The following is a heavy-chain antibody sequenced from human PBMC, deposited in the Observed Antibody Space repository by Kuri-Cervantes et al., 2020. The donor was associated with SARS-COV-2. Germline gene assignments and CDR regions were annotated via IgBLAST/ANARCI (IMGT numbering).Heavy chain of an antibody. CDR3: ARAYCGGDCEFDY. J-gene: IGHJ4*02. Sequence: ETLSLTCAASGFTFGSYVMNWVRQAPGKGLEWVSTISVSGGSTYYADSVKGRFTISRDSSENTLYLQMNSLRAEDTAVYYCARAYCGGDCEFDYWGQGTLVTVSS. V-gene: IGHV3-23*01. CDR2: ISVSGGST. D-gene: IGHD2-21*02. CDR1: GFTFGSYV.